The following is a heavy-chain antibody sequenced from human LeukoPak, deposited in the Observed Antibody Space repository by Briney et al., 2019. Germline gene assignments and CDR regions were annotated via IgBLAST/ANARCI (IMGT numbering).Heavy chain of an antibody. V-gene: IGHV1-2*02. J-gene: IGHJ6*02. CDR1: GYTFTGYY. D-gene: IGHD6-19*01. CDR2: INPNSGGT. Sequence: ASVKVSCKASGYTFTGYYKHWVRQAPGQGLEWMGWINPNSGGTNYAQKFQGRVTMTRDTSISTAYMEPSRLRSDDTAVYYCASESIAVAGTSDYYYYYGMDVWGQGTTVTVSS. CDR3: ASESIAVAGTSDYYYYYGMDV.